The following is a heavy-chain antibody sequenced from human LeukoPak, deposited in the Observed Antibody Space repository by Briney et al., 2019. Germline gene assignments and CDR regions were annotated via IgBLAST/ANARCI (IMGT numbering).Heavy chain of an antibody. J-gene: IGHJ4*02. D-gene: IGHD2-21*02. CDR1: GYTFTDHY. CDR3: VRVAYCGANCYYYVDS. V-gene: IGHV1-2*02. Sequence: SSVKVSCKASGYTFTDHYMHWVRQAPGQGLEWMGFINPKTGATRYAQKSQGSITVTRDTSVNTAYMELSGLGPDDTAMYYCVRVAYCGANCYYYVDSWGQGTLVTVSS. CDR2: INPKTGAT.